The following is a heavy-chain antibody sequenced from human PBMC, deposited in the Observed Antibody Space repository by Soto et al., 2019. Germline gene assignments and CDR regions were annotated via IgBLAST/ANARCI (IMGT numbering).Heavy chain of an antibody. J-gene: IGHJ5*02. CDR2: INPSGGST. D-gene: IGHD3-10*01. V-gene: IGHV1-46*01. CDR3: ARGRYYYGSGPHEKDNWFDP. Sequence: QVQLVQSGAEVKKPGASVKVSCKASGYTFTSYYMHWVRQAPGQGLEWMGIINPSGGSTSYAQKFQGRVTMTRDTSTSTVYMELSSLRSEDTAVYYCARGRYYYGSGPHEKDNWFDPWGQGTLVTVSS. CDR1: GYTFTSYY.